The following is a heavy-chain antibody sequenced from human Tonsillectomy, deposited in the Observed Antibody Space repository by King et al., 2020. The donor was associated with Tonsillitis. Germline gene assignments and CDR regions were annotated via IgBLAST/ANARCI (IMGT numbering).Heavy chain of an antibody. V-gene: IGHV1-2*02. J-gene: IGHJ4*02. CDR3: ANLDY. CDR1: GYNFTGYY. Sequence: QEQLVQSGAEVKKPGASVKVSCKDSGYNFTGYYMHWVRQAPGQGLEWMGWINPNSGGTNYAHKLQGRVTMTRDTSISTAYMELSSLRSDDTAVYYCANLDYWGQGTLVTVSS. CDR2: INPNSGGT.